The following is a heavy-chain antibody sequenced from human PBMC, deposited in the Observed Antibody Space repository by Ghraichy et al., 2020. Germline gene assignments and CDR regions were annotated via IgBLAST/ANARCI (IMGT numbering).Heavy chain of an antibody. J-gene: IGHJ3*02. V-gene: IGHV4-61*01. CDR1: GGSVSSGSYY. D-gene: IGHD3-22*01. CDR3: ARDSAWGYYESSGEQVDDALDI. Sequence: SETLSLTCTVSGGSVSSGSYYWSWIRQPPGKELEWIGYIYYSGSTNYNPSLKSRVTISVDTSKNQFSLKLNSVTAADTDVYYCARDSAWGYYESSGEQVDDALDIWGQGTMVTVSS. CDR2: IYYSGST.